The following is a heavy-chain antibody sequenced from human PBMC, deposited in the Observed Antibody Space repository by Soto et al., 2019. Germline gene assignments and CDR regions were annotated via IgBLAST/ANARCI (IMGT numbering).Heavy chain of an antibody. V-gene: IGHV4-39*01. CDR3: AIHEGRPIFGDCFDP. Sequence: SETLSLTCTVSGGSISSSSYYWGWIRQPPGKGLEWIGSIYYSGSTYYNPSLKSRVTISVDTSKNQSSLKLSSVTAADTAVYYCAIHEGRPIFGDCFDPWGQGTLVTVSS. CDR2: IYYSGST. CDR1: GGSISSSSYY. J-gene: IGHJ5*02. D-gene: IGHD3-3*01.